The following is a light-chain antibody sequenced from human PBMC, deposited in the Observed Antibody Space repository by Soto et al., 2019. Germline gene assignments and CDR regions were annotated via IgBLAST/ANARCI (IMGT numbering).Light chain of an antibody. V-gene: IGLV2-8*01. J-gene: IGLJ7*01. CDR1: RDDVGGYNY. CDR3: SSYVTSNVVI. CDR2: EVY. Sequence: QSVLTQPPSASGSPGQSVTISCTGTRDDVGGYNYVSWFQHHPGKAPKLMIYEVYKRPSGVPARFSGSKSGNTASLTVSGLQLGDEAIYYCSSYVTSNVVIFGGGTQLTVL.